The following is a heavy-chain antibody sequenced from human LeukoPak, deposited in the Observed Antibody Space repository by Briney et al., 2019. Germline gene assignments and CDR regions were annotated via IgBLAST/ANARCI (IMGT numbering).Heavy chain of an antibody. V-gene: IGHV4-34*01. CDR1: SESFSGYF. Sequence: PSETLSLTCAIYSESFSGYFWSWIRQPPGKGLEWIGEINYSGSTNYNPSLKSRVTISVDTSKNQFSLKLSSVTAADTAVYYCARSGWYAYYFDYWGQGTLVTVSS. CDR2: INYSGST. D-gene: IGHD6-19*01. J-gene: IGHJ4*02. CDR3: ARSGWYAYYFDY.